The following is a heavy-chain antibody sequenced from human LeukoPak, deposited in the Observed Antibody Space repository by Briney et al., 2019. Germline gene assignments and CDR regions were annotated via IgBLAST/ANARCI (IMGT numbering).Heavy chain of an antibody. CDR1: GYTFTSYA. Sequence: GASVKVSCKASGYTFTSYAMNWVRQAPGQGLEWMGWISAYNGNTNYAQKLQGGVTMTTDTSTSTAYMELRSLRSDDTAVYYCARDLSTVTPTYYYYYMDVWGKGTTVTVSS. V-gene: IGHV1-18*01. CDR2: ISAYNGNT. D-gene: IGHD4-11*01. CDR3: ARDLSTVTPTYYYYYMDV. J-gene: IGHJ6*03.